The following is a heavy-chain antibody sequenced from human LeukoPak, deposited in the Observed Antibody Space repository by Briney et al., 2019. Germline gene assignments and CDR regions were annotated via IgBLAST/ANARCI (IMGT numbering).Heavy chain of an antibody. Sequence: PGGSLRLSCAASGFTFSSHWMSWVRQAPGKGLEWVANIKQDGSEKYYVDSVKGRFTISRDNAKNSLYLQMNSLRAEDTAVYYCARDGEYFDYWGQGTLVTVSS. CDR3: ARDGEYFDY. J-gene: IGHJ4*02. V-gene: IGHV3-7*01. CDR2: IKQDGSEK. D-gene: IGHD7-27*01. CDR1: GFTFSSHW.